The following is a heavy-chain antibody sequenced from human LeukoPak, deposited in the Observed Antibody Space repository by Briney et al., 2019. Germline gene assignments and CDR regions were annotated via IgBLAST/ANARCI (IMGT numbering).Heavy chain of an antibody. CDR1: GGSISSGGYY. D-gene: IGHD6-6*01. CDR2: IYYSGST. CDR3: ARGRPSRSQFDP. J-gene: IGHJ5*02. V-gene: IGHV4-31*03. Sequence: SQTLSLTCTVSGGSISSGGYYWSWIRQHPGKGLEWIGYIYYSGSTYYNPSLKSRVTISVDTSKNQFSLKLSSVTAADTAVYYRARGRPSRSQFDPWGQGTLVTVSS.